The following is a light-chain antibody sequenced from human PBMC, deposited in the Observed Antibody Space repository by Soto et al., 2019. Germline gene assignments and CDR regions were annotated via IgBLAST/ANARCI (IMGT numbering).Light chain of an antibody. CDR1: SSDVGGYNS. Sequence: QSALTQPASVSGSPGQSITISCTGTSSDVGGYNSVSWYQQHPGKAPKLMMYDVSNRPSGVSNRFSGSKSGNTASLTISGLQAEDEGDYYCSSYASSSTLVVFGGGTKVTVL. CDR2: DVS. CDR3: SSYASSSTLVV. V-gene: IGLV2-14*01. J-gene: IGLJ2*01.